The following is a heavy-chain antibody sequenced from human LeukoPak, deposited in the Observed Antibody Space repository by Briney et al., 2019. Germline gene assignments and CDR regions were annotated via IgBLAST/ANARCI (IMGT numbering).Heavy chain of an antibody. CDR2: MNTNVGNT. V-gene: IGHV1-8*01. CDR3: ARDPSGYSSGWYDY. CDR1: GYTFTSYD. J-gene: IGHJ4*02. Sequence: AASVKVSCKASGYTFTSYDINWVRQATGQGLEWMGWMNTNVGNTGYAQKFQGRVTMTRDTSISTAYMELSRLRSDDTAVYYCARDPSGYSSGWYDYWGQGTLVTVSS. D-gene: IGHD6-19*01.